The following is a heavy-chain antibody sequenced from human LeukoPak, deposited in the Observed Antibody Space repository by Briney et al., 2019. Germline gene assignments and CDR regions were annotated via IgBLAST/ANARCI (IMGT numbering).Heavy chain of an antibody. Sequence: PGGSLRLSCAASGFTFSNHAMSWVRQAPGKGLQWVAVISGGGRTTEYADFVKGRFTISRDNSKNTLSLQMNSLTVEDTAIYFWAKNVVVKRYIDFWGQGTLVTVSS. V-gene: IGHV3-23*01. J-gene: IGHJ4*02. CDR1: GFTFSNHA. D-gene: IGHD2-15*01. CDR3: AKNVVVKRYIDF. CDR2: ISGGGRTT.